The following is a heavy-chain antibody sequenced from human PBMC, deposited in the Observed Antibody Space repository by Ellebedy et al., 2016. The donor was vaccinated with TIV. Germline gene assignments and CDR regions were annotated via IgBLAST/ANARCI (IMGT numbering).Heavy chain of an antibody. Sequence: GSLRLXCTVSGDSISSSYWTWIRQSPGKGLEWIGFIFHSGSANYNPSLKSRVTISVDTSKNQFSLEVRSVTAADTAVYYCARESRGPSYGYGVLDIWGQGTMVSVSS. CDR2: IFHSGSA. CDR3: ARESRGPSYGYGVLDI. CDR1: GDSISSSY. V-gene: IGHV4-59*13. D-gene: IGHD5-18*01. J-gene: IGHJ3*02.